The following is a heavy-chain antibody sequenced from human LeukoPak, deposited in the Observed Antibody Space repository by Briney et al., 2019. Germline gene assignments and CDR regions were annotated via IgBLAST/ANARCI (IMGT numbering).Heavy chain of an antibody. CDR1: GFTFSSYG. Sequence: PGGSLRLTCAASGFTFSSYGMHWVRQAPGKGLEWVAFIRHDGSNKYYADSVKGRFTISRDNAKNSLYLQMSSLRAEDTALYYCARSIYSNSAFDYWGQGTLVTVSS. J-gene: IGHJ4*02. CDR3: ARSIYSNSAFDY. V-gene: IGHV3-30*02. D-gene: IGHD4-11*01. CDR2: IRHDGSNK.